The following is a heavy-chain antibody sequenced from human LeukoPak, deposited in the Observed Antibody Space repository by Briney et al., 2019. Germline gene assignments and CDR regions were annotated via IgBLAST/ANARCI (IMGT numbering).Heavy chain of an antibody. D-gene: IGHD3-10*01. CDR3: AKSGGLSGSGRLAMDV. V-gene: IGHV3-23*01. J-gene: IGHJ6*02. CDR1: GFTFSTYA. CDR2: ISGSGGST. Sequence: SGGSLRLSCAASGFTFSTYAMSWVRLAPGKGLEWVSGISGSGGSTYYADSVKGRSTSSRDNSNNTLYVQMNSLRVEDTAVYYCAKSGGLSGSGRLAMDVWGQGTTVTVSS.